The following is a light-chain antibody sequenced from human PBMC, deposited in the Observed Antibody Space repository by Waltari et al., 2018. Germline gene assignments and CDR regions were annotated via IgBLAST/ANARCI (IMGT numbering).Light chain of an antibody. Sequence: SSDLTQDPAVSVALGQTVRITCQGDSLSSYYANWYQQKPGQAPVLVIFGQNKRPSGIPDRFSGSSSRNTASLTITGAQAEDEADYYCSCRDNSGFRHVFGTGTKVTV. CDR3: SCRDNSGFRHV. CDR2: GQN. J-gene: IGLJ1*01. V-gene: IGLV3-19*01. CDR1: SLSSYY.